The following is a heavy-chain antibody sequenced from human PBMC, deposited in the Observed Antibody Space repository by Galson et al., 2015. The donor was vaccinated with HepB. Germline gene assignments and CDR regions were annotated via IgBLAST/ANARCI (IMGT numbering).Heavy chain of an antibody. J-gene: IGHJ4*02. CDR3: ARGSGSGWLRPFDS. Sequence: SVKVSCKASGYTFTSYAMHWVRQAPGQRLEWMGWINAGNGNTKYSQKFQGRVTITRDTSASTAYMELSSLRSEDTAVYYCARGSGSGWLRPFDSWGEGIPVTVSS. CDR2: INAGNGNT. D-gene: IGHD3-10*01. CDR1: GYTFTSYA. V-gene: IGHV1-3*01.